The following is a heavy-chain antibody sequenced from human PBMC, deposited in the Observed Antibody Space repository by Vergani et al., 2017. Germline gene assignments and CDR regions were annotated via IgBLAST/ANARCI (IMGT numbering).Heavy chain of an antibody. Sequence: EVLLVESGGDLVQPGGSLRLSCEASGFNFQTYWMGWVRQTAEKGLEWVSNIKQYGSEDYYVDSVKGRFTITRDNAKKFIYLQMNSLRADDTAVYYCVRGGLATSNNWFDPGGQGTRVTVSS. V-gene: IGHV3-7*01. CDR1: GFNFQTYW. CDR3: VRGGLATSNNWFDP. CDR2: IKQYGSED. J-gene: IGHJ5*01. D-gene: IGHD5-24*01.